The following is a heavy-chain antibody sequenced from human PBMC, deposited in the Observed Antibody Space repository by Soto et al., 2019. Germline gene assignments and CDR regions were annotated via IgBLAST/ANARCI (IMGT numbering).Heavy chain of an antibody. CDR1: SF. J-gene: IGHJ4*02. CDR3: ARPRPNFGAVDS. D-gene: IGHD3-10*01. CDR2: IYLGGTT. V-gene: IGHV4-38-2*01. Sequence: SFWGWIRQPPGKGLEWIGSIYLGGTTYYDPSLKSRVTISVDTSRNEFSLKLTSVTAADTAVYYCARPRPNFGAVDSWGQGALVTVSS.